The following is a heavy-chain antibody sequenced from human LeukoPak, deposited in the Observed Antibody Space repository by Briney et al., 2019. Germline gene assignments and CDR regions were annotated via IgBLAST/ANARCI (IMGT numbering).Heavy chain of an antibody. CDR3: ASPGGVPTPDP. J-gene: IGHJ5*02. CDR1: GFTFSHYT. V-gene: IGHV3-23*01. Sequence: GGSLRLSCAASGFTFSHYTMNWVRQAPGKGLEWVSAISGSGGSTYYADSVKGRFAISRDNSKNTLHLQMNSLRAEDTAVYYCASPGGVPTPDPWGQGTLVTVSS. D-gene: IGHD3-16*01. CDR2: ISGSGGST.